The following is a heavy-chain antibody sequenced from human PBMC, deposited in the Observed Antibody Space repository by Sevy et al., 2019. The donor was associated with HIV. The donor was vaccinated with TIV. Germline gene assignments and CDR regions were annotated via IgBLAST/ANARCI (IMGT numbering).Heavy chain of an antibody. CDR2: LIGGGSRK. J-gene: IGHJ4*02. D-gene: IGHD3-22*01. V-gene: IGHV3-23*01. CDR3: AKGWFHTMFVVDTLFDY. Sequence: GGSLRLSCAASGFPFSNFAMSWVRQAPGKGLEWVATLIGGGSRKYYADSVTGRFIISRDNSRNTLDLQMNTLRAEDTAVYYCAKGWFHTMFVVDTLFDYWGQGTLVTVSS. CDR1: GFPFSNFA.